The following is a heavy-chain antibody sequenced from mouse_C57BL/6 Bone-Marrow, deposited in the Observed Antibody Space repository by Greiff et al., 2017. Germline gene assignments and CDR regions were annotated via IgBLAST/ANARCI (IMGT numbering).Heavy chain of an antibody. CDR3: AKLLAY. CDR2: ISSGSSTI. V-gene: IGHV5-17*01. CDR1: GFTFSDYG. J-gene: IGHJ3*01. Sequence: EVKLVESGGGLVKPGGSLKLSCAASGFTFSDYGMHWVRQAPEKGLEWVAYISSGSSTIYYADTVKGRFTISRVNAKNTLFLQMTSLRSEDTAMYYCAKLLAYWGQGTLVTVSA.